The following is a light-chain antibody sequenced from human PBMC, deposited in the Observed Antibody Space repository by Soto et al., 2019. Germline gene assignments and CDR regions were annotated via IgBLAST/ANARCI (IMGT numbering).Light chain of an antibody. J-gene: IGKJ1*01. CDR3: QKYNSAPRT. V-gene: IGKV1-27*01. CDR2: AAS. CDR1: QGISNY. Sequence: DIQLTQCPSSLSASVGDRVTITCRASQGISNYLAWYQQKPGKVPKLLIYAASTLQSGVPSRFSGSGSGTDFTVTISSLQPEDVATYYWQKYNSAPRTFGQGTKVESK.